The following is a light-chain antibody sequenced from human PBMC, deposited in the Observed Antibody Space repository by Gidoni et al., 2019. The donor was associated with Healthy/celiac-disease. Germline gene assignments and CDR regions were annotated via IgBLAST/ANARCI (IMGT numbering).Light chain of an antibody. CDR2: AAS. V-gene: IGKV1-27*01. CDR1: QGISNY. J-gene: IGKJ5*01. CDR3: QKYNRAPIT. Sequence: DIQMTQSPSSLSASVGDRVTITCRASQGISNYLDWYQQTPGKVPKLLIYAASTLQSGVPSRFSGSGSGTDFTLTISSLQPEDVATYYCQKYNRAPITFGQGTRLEIK.